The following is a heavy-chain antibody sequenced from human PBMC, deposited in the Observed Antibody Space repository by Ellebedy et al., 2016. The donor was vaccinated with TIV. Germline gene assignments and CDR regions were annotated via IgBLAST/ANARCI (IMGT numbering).Heavy chain of an antibody. D-gene: IGHD3-22*01. Sequence: ASVKVSXXVSGYTLTELSMHWVRQAPGKGLEWMGGFDPEDGETIYAQKFQGRVTMTEDTATDTAYMELSSLRSEDTAVYYCATGYYYDSSGYNRGAYYYYGMDVWGQGTTVTVSS. J-gene: IGHJ6*02. CDR3: ATGYYYDSSGYNRGAYYYYGMDV. CDR2: FDPEDGET. CDR1: GYTLTELS. V-gene: IGHV1-24*01.